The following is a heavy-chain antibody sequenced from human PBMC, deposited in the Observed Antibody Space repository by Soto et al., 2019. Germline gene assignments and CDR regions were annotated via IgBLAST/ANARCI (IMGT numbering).Heavy chain of an antibody. J-gene: IGHJ6*03. D-gene: IGHD3-3*01. CDR1: GFTFSSYW. V-gene: IGHV3-7*01. Sequence: EVQLVESGGGLVQPGGSLRLSCAASGFTFSSYWMSWVRQAPGKGLEWVANIKQDGSEKYYVDSVKGRFTISRDNAKNSLYLQMNSLRAEDTAVYYCALSSYYDFWSGYYGVGSYYYYYMDVWGKGTTVTVSS. CDR2: IKQDGSEK. CDR3: ALSSYYDFWSGYYGVGSYYYYYMDV.